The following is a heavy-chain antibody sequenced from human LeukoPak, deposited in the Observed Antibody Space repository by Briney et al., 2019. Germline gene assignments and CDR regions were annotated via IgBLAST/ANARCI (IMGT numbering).Heavy chain of an antibody. Sequence: GRSLRLSCAASGFTFSSYAMHWVRQAPGKGLEWVAVISSDGSNKYYAAFVKGRFTISRDNSKNTLYLQMNRLRAEDTAVYYCAKDRFSRSGIDPWGQGTLVTVSS. J-gene: IGHJ5*02. CDR3: AKDRFSRSGIDP. V-gene: IGHV3-30*04. CDR2: ISSDGSNK. CDR1: GFTFSSYA. D-gene: IGHD1-26*01.